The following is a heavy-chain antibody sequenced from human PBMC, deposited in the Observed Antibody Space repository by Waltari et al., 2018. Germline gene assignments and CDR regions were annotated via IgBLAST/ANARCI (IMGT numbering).Heavy chain of an antibody. CDR2: IYHSGST. D-gene: IGHD4-17*01. J-gene: IGHJ5*02. V-gene: IGHV4-38-2*02. Sequence: QVQLQESGPGLVKPSETLSLTCAVSGYSISSGYYWGWIRQPPGKGLEWIGSIYHSGSTYYNPSLKSRVTISVDTSKNQFSLKLSSVTAADTAVYYCARDYGDYRGHWFDPWGQGTLVTVSS. CDR1: GYSISSGYY. CDR3: ARDYGDYRGHWFDP.